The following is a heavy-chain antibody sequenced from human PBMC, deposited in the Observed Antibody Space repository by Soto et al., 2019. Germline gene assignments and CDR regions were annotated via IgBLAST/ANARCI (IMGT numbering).Heavy chain of an antibody. CDR2: INHSGSI. CDR1: GRSVGGYY. CDR3: ARGQVTTGVF. D-gene: IGHD4-17*01. V-gene: IGHV4-34*01. Sequence: SETLSLTCAVYGRSVGGYYWSWVRQPPGKGLEWIGEINHSGSITYAPSLKSRVTMSVDTSKNQFSLRLNSVTAADTAVYYCARGQVTTGVFWGQGTQVTVSS. J-gene: IGHJ4*02.